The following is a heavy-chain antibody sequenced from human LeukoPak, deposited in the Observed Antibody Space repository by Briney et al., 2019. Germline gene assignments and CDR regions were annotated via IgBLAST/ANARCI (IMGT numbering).Heavy chain of an antibody. Sequence: SQTLSLTCAISGDSVSSNSAAWNWIRQSPSRGLEWLGRTYYRSKWYNDYAVSVKSRITINPDTSKNQFSLQLNSVTPEDTAVYYCASSASSGWQSYYYGMDVWGQGTTVTVSS. D-gene: IGHD6-19*01. CDR3: ASSASSGWQSYYYGMDV. J-gene: IGHJ6*02. CDR1: GDSVSSNSAA. V-gene: IGHV6-1*01. CDR2: TYYRSKWYN.